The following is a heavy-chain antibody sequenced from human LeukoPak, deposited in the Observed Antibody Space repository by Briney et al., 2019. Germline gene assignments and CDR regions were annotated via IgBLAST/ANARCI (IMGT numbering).Heavy chain of an antibody. CDR3: ARGPYGDYVDAFDI. D-gene: IGHD4-17*01. CDR2: ISDSSSII. J-gene: IGHJ3*02. V-gene: IGHV3-48*02. Sequence: PGGSLRLSCAASGFTFSTYTMNWARQAPGKGLEWLSYISDSSSIIYYADSVKGRFTISRDNAKNSLYLQMNSLRDEDTAVYYCARGPYGDYVDAFDIWGQGTMVTVSS. CDR1: GFTFSTYT.